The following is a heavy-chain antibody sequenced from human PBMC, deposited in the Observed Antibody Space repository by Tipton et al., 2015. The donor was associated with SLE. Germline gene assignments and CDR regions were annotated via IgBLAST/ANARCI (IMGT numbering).Heavy chain of an antibody. D-gene: IGHD3-16*01. CDR3: ARSGPSWGYYYYMDV. CDR1: GDSISSYY. V-gene: IGHV4-59*12. J-gene: IGHJ6*03. CDR2: IYYNGNT. Sequence: TLSLTCTVSGDSISSYYWSWIRQPPGRGLEWIGWIYYNGNTNYNPSLKSRVTISVDTSKNQFSLKLSSVTAADTAVYYCARSGPSWGYYYYMDVWGKGTTVTVSS.